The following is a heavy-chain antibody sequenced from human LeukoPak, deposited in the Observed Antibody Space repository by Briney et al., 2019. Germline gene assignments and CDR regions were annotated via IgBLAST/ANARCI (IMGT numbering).Heavy chain of an antibody. J-gene: IGHJ5*02. CDR2: IYWDDDK. V-gene: IGHV2-5*02. Sequence: SGPTLVNPTQTLTLTCTFSGFSLSTSGVGVGWIRQPPGKALEWLALIYWDDDKRYSPSLKSRLTITKDTSKNQVVLTMTNMGPVDTATYYCAHNLYCSGGSCYSVRWFDPWGQGTLVTVSS. CDR1: GFSLSTSGVG. D-gene: IGHD2-15*01. CDR3: AHNLYCSGGSCYSVRWFDP.